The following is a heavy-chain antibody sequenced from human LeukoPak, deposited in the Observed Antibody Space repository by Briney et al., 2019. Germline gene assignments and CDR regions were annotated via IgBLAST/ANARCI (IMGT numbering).Heavy chain of an antibody. CDR1: GFTFSSYW. CDR2: INSDGSST. CDR3: ARASGYGVRYYYGMDV. V-gene: IGHV3-74*01. Sequence: GGSLRLSCAASGFTFSSYWMHWVRQAPGKGLVWVSRINSDGSSTSYADSVKGRFTISRDNAKNTLYLQMNSLRAEDTAVYYCARASGYGVRYYYGMDVWGQGTTVTVSS. D-gene: IGHD4-17*01. J-gene: IGHJ6*02.